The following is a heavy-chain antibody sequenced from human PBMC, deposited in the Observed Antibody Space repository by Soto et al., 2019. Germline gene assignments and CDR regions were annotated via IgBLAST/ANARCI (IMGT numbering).Heavy chain of an antibody. J-gene: IGHJ4*02. CDR3: AKDRPRRTSGYCFEY. CDR2: VSASGLNT. D-gene: IGHD1-1*01. CDR1: GFTFSTYA. Sequence: EVQLLESGGKLVQPGGSLTLSCAASGFTFSTYAMAWVRQAPGKGLEWVSGVSASGLNTDYADPVKGRFYISRDNSKNTGSLHRNSLRAEDTALYYGAKDRPRRTSGYCFEYWGQGTPVTVSS. V-gene: IGHV3-23*01.